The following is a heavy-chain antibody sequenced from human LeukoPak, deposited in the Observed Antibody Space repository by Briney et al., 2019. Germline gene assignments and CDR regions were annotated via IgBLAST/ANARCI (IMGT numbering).Heavy chain of an antibody. D-gene: IGHD3-10*01. V-gene: IGHV3-23*01. J-gene: IGHJ3*02. Sequence: GGSLRLSCAASGFTFSSYAMSWVRQAPGKGLEWDSAISGSGGSTYYADSVKGRFTISRDNSKNTLYLQMNSLRAEDTAVYYCAKSQYGSGNGKHAFDIWGQGTMVTVSS. CDR2: ISGSGGST. CDR3: AKSQYGSGNGKHAFDI. CDR1: GFTFSSYA.